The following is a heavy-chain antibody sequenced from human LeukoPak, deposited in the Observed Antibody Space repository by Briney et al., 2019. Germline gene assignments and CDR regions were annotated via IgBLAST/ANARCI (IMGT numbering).Heavy chain of an antibody. CDR1: GGSISSSSYY. Sequence: SETLSLTCTVSGGSISSSSYYWGWIRQPPGKGLEWIGSIYYSGSTYYNPSLKSRVTISVDTSKNQFSLKLSSVTAADTAVYYCARIVGGTHLDYWGQGTLVTVSS. V-gene: IGHV4-39*01. D-gene: IGHD1-26*01. CDR3: ARIVGGTHLDY. J-gene: IGHJ4*02. CDR2: IYYSGST.